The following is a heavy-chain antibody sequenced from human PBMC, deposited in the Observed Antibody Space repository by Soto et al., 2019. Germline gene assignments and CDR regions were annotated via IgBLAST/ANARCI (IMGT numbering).Heavy chain of an antibody. J-gene: IGHJ6*02. CDR1: GGTFSSYA. D-gene: IGHD1-26*01. CDR3: ATHERPVKLQGGSYYGDYYYYGMDV. Sequence: QVQLVQSGAEVKKPGSSVKVSCKASGGTFSSYAISWVRQAPGQGLEWMGGIIPIFGTANYAQKFQGRVTMTADKATSTAYRERSSLRSEDTAVYYCATHERPVKLQGGSYYGDYYYYGMDVWGQGTTVTVSS. V-gene: IGHV1-69*06. CDR2: IIPIFGTA.